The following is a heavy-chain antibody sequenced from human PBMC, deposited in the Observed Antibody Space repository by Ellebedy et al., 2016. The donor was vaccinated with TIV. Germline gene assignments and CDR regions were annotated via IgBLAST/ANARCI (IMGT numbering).Heavy chain of an antibody. D-gene: IGHD3-10*01. CDR2: IYYSGST. CDR1: GGSISSYY. CDR3: ARRPRITMVRGARGLGAFDI. J-gene: IGHJ3*02. Sequence: SETLSLTXTVSGGSISSYYWSWIRQPPGKGLEWIGYIYYSGSTNYNPSLKSRVTISVDTSKNQFSLKLSSVTAADTAVYYCARRPRITMVRGARGLGAFDIWGQGTMVTVSS. V-gene: IGHV4-59*12.